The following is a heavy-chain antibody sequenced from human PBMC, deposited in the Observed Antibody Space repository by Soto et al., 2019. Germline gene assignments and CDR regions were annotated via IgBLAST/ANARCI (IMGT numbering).Heavy chain of an antibody. J-gene: IGHJ6*02. V-gene: IGHV4-4*07. CDR3: ARDKGRITNYYYYGMDV. D-gene: IGHD1-20*01. CDR1: GGSISSYY. Sequence: KPSETLSLTCTVSGGSISSYYWSWIRQPAGKGLEWIGRIYTSGSTNYNPSLKSRVTMSVDTSKNQFSLKLSSVTAADTAVYYCARDKGRITNYYYYGMDVWGQGTTVTVAS. CDR2: IYTSGST.